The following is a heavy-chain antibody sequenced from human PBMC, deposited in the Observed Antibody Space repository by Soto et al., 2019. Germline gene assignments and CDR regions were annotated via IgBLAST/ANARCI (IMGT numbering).Heavy chain of an antibody. Sequence: QVQLVQSGGEVKRPGASMKVSCKTSGYTFSNYGITWVRQAPGQPLEWLGWISLYSDGTNYAQKFQGRVSMTTDTSTTTAYMELRSLRSDDTDVYYCARVVPGAEAWFGPWGQGTLVTVSS. CDR2: ISLYSDGT. CDR1: GYTFSNYG. D-gene: IGHD2-2*01. J-gene: IGHJ5*02. CDR3: ARVVPGAEAWFGP. V-gene: IGHV1-18*01.